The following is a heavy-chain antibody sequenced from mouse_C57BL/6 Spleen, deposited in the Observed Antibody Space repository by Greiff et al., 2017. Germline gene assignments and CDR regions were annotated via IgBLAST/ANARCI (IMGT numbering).Heavy chain of an antibody. CDR2: ISSGGSYT. Sequence: EVQLVESGGDLVKPGGSLKLSCAASGFTFSSYGMSWVRQTPDKRLEWVATISSGGSYTYYPDSVKGRFTISRDNAKNTLYLQMSSLKSEDTAMYYCARHGDGYYFDYWGQGTTLTVSS. V-gene: IGHV5-6*01. D-gene: IGHD2-3*01. CDR3: ARHGDGYYFDY. CDR1: GFTFSSYG. J-gene: IGHJ2*01.